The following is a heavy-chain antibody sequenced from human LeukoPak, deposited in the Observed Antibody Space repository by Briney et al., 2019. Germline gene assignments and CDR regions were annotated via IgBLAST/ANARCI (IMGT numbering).Heavy chain of an antibody. CDR2: INHNGNVN. CDR1: GFTFSSYS. Sequence: GGSLRLSCAVSGFTFSSYSMNWARQAPGKGLEWVASINHNGNVNYYVDSVKGRFTISRDNAKNSLYLQMSNLRAEDTAVYFCARGGGLDVWGQGATVTVSS. V-gene: IGHV3-7*03. CDR3: ARGGGLDV. D-gene: IGHD3-16*01. J-gene: IGHJ6*02.